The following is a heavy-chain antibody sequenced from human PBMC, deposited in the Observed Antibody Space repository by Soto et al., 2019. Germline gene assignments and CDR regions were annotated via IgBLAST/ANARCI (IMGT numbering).Heavy chain of an antibody. CDR1: GGSISSGDYY. V-gene: IGHV4-30-4*01. Sequence: SETLSLTSPVSGGSISSGDYYWSWIRQPPGKGLEWIGYIYYSGSTYYNPSLKSRVTISVDTSKNQFSLKLSSVTAADTAVYYCARAAAVVVAAIRFGYWGQGTLVTVSS. D-gene: IGHD2-15*01. CDR2: IYYSGST. CDR3: ARAAAVVVAAIRFGY. J-gene: IGHJ4*02.